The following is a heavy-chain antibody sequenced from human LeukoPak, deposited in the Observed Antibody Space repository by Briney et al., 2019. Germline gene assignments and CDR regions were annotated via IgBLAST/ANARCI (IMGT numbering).Heavy chain of an antibody. D-gene: IGHD6-6*01. Sequence: SCKASGGTFSSYAMHWVRQAPGKGLEWVSAISGSGGSTYYADSVKGRFTISRDNSKNTLYLQMNSLRAEDTAVYYCAKDWHSSSPNWFDPWGQGTLVTVSS. CDR3: AKDWHSSSPNWFDP. J-gene: IGHJ5*02. CDR1: GGTFSSYA. V-gene: IGHV3-23*01. CDR2: ISGSGGST.